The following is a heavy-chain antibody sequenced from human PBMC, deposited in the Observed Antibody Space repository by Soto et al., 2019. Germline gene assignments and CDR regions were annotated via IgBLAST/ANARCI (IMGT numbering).Heavy chain of an antibody. CDR2: XDXXXXXT. CDR1: GYNFTAFW. V-gene: IGHV5-10-1*01. Sequence: PGESLKISCKASGYNFTAFWIHWVRQMPGKGLEXLGXXDXXXXXTXXXPSFEGHVTISTDNSITTAYLQWSSLRASDTALYFCARVHKNWFDSWAQGTMVTVSS. CDR3: ARVHKNWFDS. J-gene: IGHJ5*01.